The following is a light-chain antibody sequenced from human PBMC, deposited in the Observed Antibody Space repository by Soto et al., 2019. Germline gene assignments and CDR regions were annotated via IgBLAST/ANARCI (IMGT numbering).Light chain of an antibody. CDR1: QSVRSSF. CDR3: QQYGSSPRT. J-gene: IGKJ1*01. CDR2: AAS. V-gene: IGKV3-20*01. Sequence: EIVLTQSPGTLSLSPGERATLSCRASQSVRSSFLAWYQQKPGQAPRLLIYAASSRATGIPDRFSGSGSGTDFTLTISRLEPKDFAVYYCQQYGSSPRTFGQGTKVDIK.